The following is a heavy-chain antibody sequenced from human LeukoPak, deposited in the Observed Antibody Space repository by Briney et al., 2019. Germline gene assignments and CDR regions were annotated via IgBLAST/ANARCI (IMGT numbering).Heavy chain of an antibody. J-gene: IGHJ6*02. V-gene: IGHV3-7*01. Sequence: GGSLRLPCAASGFTFSSYWMSWVRQAPGKGLEWVANIKQDGSEKYYVDSVKGRFTISRDSAKNSLYLQMNSLRAEDTAVYYCARIPRPALRFVGMDVWGQGTTVTVSS. D-gene: IGHD3-3*01. CDR2: IKQDGSEK. CDR3: ARIPRPALRFVGMDV. CDR1: GFTFSSYW.